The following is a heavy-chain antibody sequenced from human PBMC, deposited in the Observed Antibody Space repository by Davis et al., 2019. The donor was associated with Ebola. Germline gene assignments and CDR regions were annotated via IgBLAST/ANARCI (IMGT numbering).Heavy chain of an antibody. V-gene: IGHV4-34*01. D-gene: IGHD1-26*01. CDR2: VYYSGST. CDR1: GGSFSGYY. CDR3: AREGGSTSYFDY. Sequence: MPSETLSLTCAVYGGSFSGYYWSWIRQPPGKGLAWIGAVYYSGSTYYNPSLKSRVTISVDKSKNQFSLKLSSVTAADTAVYYCAREGGSTSYFDYWGQGTLVTVSS. J-gene: IGHJ4*02.